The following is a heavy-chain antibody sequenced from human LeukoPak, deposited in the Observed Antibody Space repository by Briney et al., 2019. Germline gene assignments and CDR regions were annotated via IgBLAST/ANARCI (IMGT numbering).Heavy chain of an antibody. D-gene: IGHD3-10*01. J-gene: IGHJ6*02. CDR1: EFAFSTYN. CDR3: VKDMNPGGADV. V-gene: IGHV3-48*01. Sequence: GGSLRLSCAASEFAFSTYNMNWVRQAPGKGLEWVSYISTGSSTTYYADSVKGRFTISRDNVENSLYLQMNSLRPEDTALYYCVKDMNPGGADVWGQGTTVTVSS. CDR2: ISTGSSTT.